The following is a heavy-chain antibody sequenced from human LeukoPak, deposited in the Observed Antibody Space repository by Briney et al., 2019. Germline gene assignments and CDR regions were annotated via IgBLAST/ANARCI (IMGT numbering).Heavy chain of an antibody. D-gene: IGHD4-17*01. CDR2: INHSGST. J-gene: IGHJ4*02. CDR1: GGSFSGYY. CDR3: ARSDPTHGDPYYFDY. V-gene: IGHV4-34*01. Sequence: SETLSLTCAVYGGSFSGYYWSWIRQPPGKGLEWIGEINHSGSTYYNPSLKSRVTISVDTSKNQFSLKLSSVTAVDTAVYYCARSDPTHGDPYYFDYWGQGTLVTVSS.